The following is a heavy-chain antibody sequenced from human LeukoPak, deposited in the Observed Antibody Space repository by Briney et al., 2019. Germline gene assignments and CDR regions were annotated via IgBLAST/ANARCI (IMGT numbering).Heavy chain of an antibody. CDR2: ISSSSSTI. Sequence: GGSLRLSCAASGFTFSTYSMSWVRQAPGKGLEWVSYISSSSSTIYYADSVKGRFTISRDNAKNSLYLQMTSLGADDTAVYYCASRYQYSSDYWGQGTLVSVSS. CDR1: GFTFSTYS. CDR3: ASRYQYSSDY. D-gene: IGHD6-25*01. J-gene: IGHJ4*02. V-gene: IGHV3-48*01.